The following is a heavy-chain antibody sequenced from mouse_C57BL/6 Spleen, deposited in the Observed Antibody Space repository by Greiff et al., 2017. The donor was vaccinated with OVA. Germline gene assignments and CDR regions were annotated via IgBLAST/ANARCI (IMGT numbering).Heavy chain of an antibody. J-gene: IGHJ4*01. CDR3: ARATVVGAMDY. CDR2: ISSGGSYT. V-gene: IGHV5-6*01. D-gene: IGHD1-1*01. Sequence: EVQGVESGGDLVKPGGSLKLSCAASGFTFSSYGMSWVRQTPDKRLEWVATISSGGSYTYYPDSVKGRFTISRDNAKNTLYLQMSSLKSEDTAMYYCARATVVGAMDYWGQGTSVTVSS. CDR1: GFTFSSYG.